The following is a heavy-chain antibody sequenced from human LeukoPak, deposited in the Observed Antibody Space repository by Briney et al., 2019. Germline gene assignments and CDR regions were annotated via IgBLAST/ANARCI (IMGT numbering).Heavy chain of an antibody. CDR3: ARWYYYDSSGSYYFDY. CDR1: GGSISSYY. D-gene: IGHD3-22*01. V-gene: IGHV4-4*07. J-gene: IGHJ4*02. CDR2: IYTSGST. Sequence: SETLSLTCTVSGGSISSYYWSWIRQPAGKGLEWIGRIYTSGSTNYNPSLKSRVSMSVDTSKNQFSLKLSSVTAADTAVYYCARWYYYDSSGSYYFDYWGQGTLVTVSS.